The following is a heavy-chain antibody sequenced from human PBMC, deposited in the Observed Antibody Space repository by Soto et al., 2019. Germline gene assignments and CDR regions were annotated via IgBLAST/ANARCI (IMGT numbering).Heavy chain of an antibody. V-gene: IGHV4-31*03. CDR3: ARGYGSGSYYSPRHPNR. Sequence: QVQLQESGPGLVKPSQTLSLTCTVSGGSISSGGYYWSWIRQHPGKGLEWIGYIYYSGSTYYNPSLKSRVTISVDTSKNQFSLKLSSVTAADTAVYYCARGYGSGSYYSPRHPNRWGQGTLVTVPS. CDR2: IYYSGST. J-gene: IGHJ4*02. D-gene: IGHD3-10*01. CDR1: GGSISSGGYY.